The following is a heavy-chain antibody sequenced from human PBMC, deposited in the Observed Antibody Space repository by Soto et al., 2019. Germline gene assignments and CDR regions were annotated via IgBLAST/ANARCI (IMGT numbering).Heavy chain of an antibody. Sequence: QLHLVQSGAVVKKPGASVTVSCSASGYPVTAYYMHWVRQAPGRGLEWMGGINPATGAAKYTQTFRGRVTMTRGTATGTVFMELSGLTSGGTAVFYCARGGGVGVAGSAAFDMWGQGTLVTVSS. V-gene: IGHV1-2*02. CDR1: GYPVTAYY. J-gene: IGHJ3*02. CDR3: ARGGGVGVAGSAAFDM. D-gene: IGHD3-3*01. CDR2: INPATGAA.